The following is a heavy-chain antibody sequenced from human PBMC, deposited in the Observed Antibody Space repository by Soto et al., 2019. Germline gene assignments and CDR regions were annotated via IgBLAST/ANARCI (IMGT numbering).Heavy chain of an antibody. CDR3: ARGLTGTMMRLHWGEP. D-gene: IGHD1-7*01. V-gene: IGHV4-39*01. CDR1: GGSIIRSDTYY. Sequence: SATLSLTCTVSGGSIIRSDTYYWGWIRQPPGKGLEWIGSVYYSGITYYNPSLGSRVTISVDTSSNQFSLKLNSMTAADTAVYYCARGLTGTMMRLHWGEPWGQGTLVTVS. CDR2: VYYSGIT. J-gene: IGHJ5*02.